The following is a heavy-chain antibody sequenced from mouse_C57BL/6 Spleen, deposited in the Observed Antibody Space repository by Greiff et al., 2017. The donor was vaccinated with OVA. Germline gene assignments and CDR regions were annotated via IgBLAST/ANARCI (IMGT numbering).Heavy chain of an antibody. CDR2: ISDGGSYT. J-gene: IGHJ4*01. D-gene: IGHD4-1*01. V-gene: IGHV5-4*01. CDR3: ARGLTGTLYAMDY. CDR1: GFTFSSYA. Sequence: EVQVVESGGGLVKPGGSLKLSCAASGFTFSSYAMSWVRQTPEKRLEWVATISDGGSYTYYPDNVKGRFTISRDNAKNNLYLQMSHLKSEDTAMYYCARGLTGTLYAMDYWGQGTSVTVSS.